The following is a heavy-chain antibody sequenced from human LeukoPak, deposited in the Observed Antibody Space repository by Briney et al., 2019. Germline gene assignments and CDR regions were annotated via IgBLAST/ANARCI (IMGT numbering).Heavy chain of an antibody. CDR2: IWYDGSNK. Sequence: GGSLRLSCAASGFTFSSYGMHWVRQAPGKGLEWVAAIWYDGSNKYYADSVKGRFTISRDNSKNTLYLQMNSLRAEDTAVYYCAKDGGANWGQGTLVTVSS. J-gene: IGHJ4*02. CDR3: AKDGGAN. CDR1: GFTFSSYG. V-gene: IGHV3-33*06. D-gene: IGHD2-15*01.